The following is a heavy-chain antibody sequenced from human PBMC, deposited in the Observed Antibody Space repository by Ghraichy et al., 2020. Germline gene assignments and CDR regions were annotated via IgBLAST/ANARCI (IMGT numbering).Heavy chain of an antibody. V-gene: IGHV4-4*07. CDR2: IYTSGST. CDR1: GGSISHYY. Sequence: SQTLSLTCTVSGGSISHYYWSWFRQPAGKELEWIGRIYTSGSTNYNPSLKSRVTMSVDTSKNQFSLKLSSVTAADTAVYYCARRVLSGGYWYFDLWGRGTLVTVSS. D-gene: IGHD2-8*02. CDR3: ARRVLSGGYWYFDL. J-gene: IGHJ2*01.